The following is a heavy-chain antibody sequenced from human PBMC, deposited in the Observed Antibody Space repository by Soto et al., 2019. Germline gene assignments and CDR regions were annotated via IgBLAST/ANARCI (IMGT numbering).Heavy chain of an antibody. Sequence: GGSLRLSCAASGFTFSSYGMHWVRQAPGKGLEWVAVIWYDGSNKYYADSVKGRFTISRDNSKNTLYLQMNSLRAEDTAVYYCARTIAARPWGDYYYYGMDVWGQGTTVTVSS. J-gene: IGHJ6*02. CDR1: GFTFSSYG. CDR3: ARTIAARPWGDYYYYGMDV. CDR2: IWYDGSNK. V-gene: IGHV3-33*01. D-gene: IGHD6-6*01.